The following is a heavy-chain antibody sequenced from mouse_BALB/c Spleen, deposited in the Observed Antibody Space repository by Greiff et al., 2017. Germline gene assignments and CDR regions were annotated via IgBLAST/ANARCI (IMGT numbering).Heavy chain of an antibody. CDR2: ISSGSSTI. CDR1: GFTFSSFG. J-gene: IGHJ4*01. Sequence: EVKLMESGGGLVQPGGSRKLSCAASGFTFSSFGMHWVRQAPEKGLEWVAYISSGSSTIYYADTVKGRFTISRDNPKNTLFLQMTSLRSEDTAMYYCARLGNYYAMDYWGQGTSVTVSS. CDR3: ARLGNYYAMDY. V-gene: IGHV5-17*02.